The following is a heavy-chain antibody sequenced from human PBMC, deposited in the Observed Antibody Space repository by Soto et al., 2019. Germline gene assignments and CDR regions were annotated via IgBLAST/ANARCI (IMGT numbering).Heavy chain of an antibody. Sequence: ETLSLTSTVSGGSISSSSYYCGWIRQPPGKGLEWIGTIYYSGTTYYSPSLKSRVTVSVDTCKNQFSLKVRSVTAADTAVYYCAGLSGSPAALLVYWGQGALVTVSS. J-gene: IGHJ4*02. CDR1: GGSISSSSYY. CDR3: AGLSGSPAALLVY. V-gene: IGHV4-39*01. D-gene: IGHD2-2*01. CDR2: IYYSGTT.